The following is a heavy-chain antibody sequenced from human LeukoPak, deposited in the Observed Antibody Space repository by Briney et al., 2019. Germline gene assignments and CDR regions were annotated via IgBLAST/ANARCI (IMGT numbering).Heavy chain of an antibody. J-gene: IGHJ4*02. V-gene: IGHV1-18*01. CDR3: ARAYSGSYQAN. Sequence: ASVKLSCKASGYTFTSYGISWVRQAPGQGLEWMGWISVYNGNTNYAKKPRGRVTMTTDTSTSTAYTELRSLRSDDTAVYYCARAYSGSYQANGGQGTRVTVS. D-gene: IGHD1-26*01. CDR2: ISVYNGNT. CDR1: GYTFTSYG.